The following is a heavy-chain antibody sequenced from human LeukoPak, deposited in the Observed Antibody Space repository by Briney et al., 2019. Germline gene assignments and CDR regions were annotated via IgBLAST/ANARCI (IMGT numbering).Heavy chain of an antibody. CDR3: ARVRGPVLMVYAAREYYFDC. CDR2: INHSGST. Sequence: PSETLSLTCAVYGGSFSGYYWSWIRQPPGKGLEWIGEINHSGSTNYNPSLKSRVTISVDTSKNQFSLKLSSVTAADTAVYYCARVRGPVLMVYAAREYYFDCWGQGTLVTVSS. J-gene: IGHJ4*02. V-gene: IGHV4-34*01. D-gene: IGHD2-8*01. CDR1: GGSFSGYY.